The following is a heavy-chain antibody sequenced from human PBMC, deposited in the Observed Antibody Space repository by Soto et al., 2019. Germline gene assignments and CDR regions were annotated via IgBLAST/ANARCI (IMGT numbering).Heavy chain of an antibody. CDR2: IYSGGST. CDR1: GFTVSSNY. V-gene: IGHV3-66*01. CDR3: ARGLGYFDWLNPLYISYFDY. D-gene: IGHD3-9*01. Sequence: GGSLRLSCAASGFTVSSNYMSWVRQAPGKGLEWVSVIYSGGSTYYADSVKGRFTISRDNSKNTLYLQMNSLRAEDTAVYYCARGLGYFDWLNPLYISYFDYWGQGTLVTVSS. J-gene: IGHJ4*02.